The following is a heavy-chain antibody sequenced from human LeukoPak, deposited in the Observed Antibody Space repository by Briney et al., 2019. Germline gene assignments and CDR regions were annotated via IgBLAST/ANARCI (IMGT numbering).Heavy chain of an antibody. V-gene: IGHV4-61*02. J-gene: IGHJ3*02. CDR3: ARESQVYIVVVPAADAFDI. D-gene: IGHD2-2*01. CDR2: IYTSGST. CDR1: GGSISSGSYY. Sequence: SQTLSLTCTVSGGSISSGSYYWSWIRQPAGKGLEWIGRIYTSGSTNYNPSLKSRVTISVDTSKNQFSLKLSSVTAADTAVYYCARESQVYIVVVPAADAFDIWGQGTMVTVSS.